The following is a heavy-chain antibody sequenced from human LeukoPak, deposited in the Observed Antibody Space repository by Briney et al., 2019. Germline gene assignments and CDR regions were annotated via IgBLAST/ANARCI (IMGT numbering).Heavy chain of an antibody. Sequence: PGGSLRLSCAASGFTFSSYSMNWVRQAPGKGLEWVSSISSSSSYIYYADSVKGRFTISRDNAKNSLYLQMNSLRAEDTAVCYCARVGSGSTSDFDYWGQGTLVTVSS. J-gene: IGHJ4*02. CDR1: GFTFSSYS. V-gene: IGHV3-21*01. D-gene: IGHD3-10*01. CDR3: ARVGSGSTSDFDY. CDR2: ISSSSSYI.